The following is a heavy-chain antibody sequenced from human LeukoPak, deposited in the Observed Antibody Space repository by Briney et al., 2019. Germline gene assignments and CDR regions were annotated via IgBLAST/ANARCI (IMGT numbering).Heavy chain of an antibody. Sequence: GGSLRLSCAASGFTFSTYAMSWVRQAPGKGLEWVSTFSGRGAGTYYADSVKGRFTISRDNSKNMLYLQMNSLRADDTAVYYCAKNTNSKPDNWGQGTLVTVSS. J-gene: IGHJ4*02. CDR3: AKNTNSKPDN. D-gene: IGHD2-8*01. CDR1: GFTFSTYA. CDR2: FSGRGAGT. V-gene: IGHV3-23*01.